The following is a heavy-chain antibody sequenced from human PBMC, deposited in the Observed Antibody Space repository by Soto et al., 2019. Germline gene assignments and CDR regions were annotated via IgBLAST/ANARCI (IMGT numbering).Heavy chain of an antibody. CDR2: IYAGGKT. V-gene: IGHV3-66*01. Sequence: GGSLRLSCAASGFTFSTCVMAWVRQAPGKGLEWVSVIYAGGKTHYADSVEGRFTISRDNSNNMLYLQMNSLRAEDTAVYYCARELDSSGEDYWGQGTLVTVSS. D-gene: IGHD3-22*01. J-gene: IGHJ4*02. CDR1: GFTFSTCV. CDR3: ARELDSSGEDY.